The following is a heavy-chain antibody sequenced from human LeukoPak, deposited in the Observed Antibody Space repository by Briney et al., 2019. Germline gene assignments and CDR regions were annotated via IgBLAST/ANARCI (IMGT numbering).Heavy chain of an antibody. CDR1: GFTLSDYY. CDR2: ISSSGSYT. D-gene: IGHD4-17*01. CDR3: ARSTYGDYGFDY. V-gene: IGHV3-11*06. J-gene: IGHJ4*02. Sequence: GGSLRLSCAASGFTLSDYYMSWVRQAPGKGLEWLSYISSSGSYTNYADSVKGRFTISRDNAKNSLYLQMNSLRAEDTAVYYCARSTYGDYGFDYWGQGTLVTVSS.